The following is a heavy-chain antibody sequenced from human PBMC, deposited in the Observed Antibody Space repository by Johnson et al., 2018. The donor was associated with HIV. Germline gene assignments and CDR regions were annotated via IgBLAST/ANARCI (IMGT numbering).Heavy chain of an antibody. D-gene: IGHD6-19*01. CDR2: IRYSGDTT. J-gene: IGHJ3*01. CDR1: GFDFKSYA. V-gene: IGHV3-23*04. CDR3: AKDLRQWLVDALHL. Sequence: QLVESGGGLVQPGGSLRISCAASGFDFKSYAMTWVRQAPGKGLEWVSSIRYSGDTTYYADSVKDRFTISRDNSKNTLYLQMNSLRAEDTAVYYCAKDLRQWLVDALHLWGQGTMVTVSS.